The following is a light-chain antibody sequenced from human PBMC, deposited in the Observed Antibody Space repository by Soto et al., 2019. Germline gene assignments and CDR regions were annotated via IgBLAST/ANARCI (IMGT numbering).Light chain of an antibody. J-gene: IGLJ1*01. CDR3: QSYDISLRGFV. CDR1: SYNIGAHYD. CDR2: DNT. V-gene: IGLV1-40*01. Sequence: QSVLTQPPSVSGAPGQRVTISCTGSSYNIGAHYDVHWYQQLPGTAPRLLIFDNTNRPSGVPDRFSASKSDTSASLAISGLQAEDEADDYCQSYDISLRGFVFGTGTKLTVL.